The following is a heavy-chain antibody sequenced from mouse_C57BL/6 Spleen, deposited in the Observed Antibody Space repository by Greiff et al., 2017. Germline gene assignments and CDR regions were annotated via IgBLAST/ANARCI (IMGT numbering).Heavy chain of an antibody. Sequence: QVQLQQSGAELVRPGTSVKVSCKASGYAFTNYLIEWVKQRPGQGLEWIGVINPGSGGTNYNEKFKGKATLTADKSSSTAYMQLSSLTSEDSAVYFCARSGNWDFDVWHRDHGHRLL. J-gene: IGHJ1*03. CDR1: GYAFTNYL. CDR3: ARSGNWDFDV. CDR2: INPGSGGT. V-gene: IGHV1-54*01.